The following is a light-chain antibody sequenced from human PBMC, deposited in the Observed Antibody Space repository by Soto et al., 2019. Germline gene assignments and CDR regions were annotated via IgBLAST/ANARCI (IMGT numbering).Light chain of an antibody. CDR2: GAS. CDR3: QQYRSSPGAT. Sequence: EIVLTQSPGTLSLSPGERATLSCRASQSVSSSYLAWYQQKPGQAPRLLIYGASSRATGIPDRFSGSGSGTDFTLTTSRLEPEDFAVYYCQQYRSSPGATFGPGTKVDIK. CDR1: QSVSSSY. J-gene: IGKJ3*01. V-gene: IGKV3-20*01.